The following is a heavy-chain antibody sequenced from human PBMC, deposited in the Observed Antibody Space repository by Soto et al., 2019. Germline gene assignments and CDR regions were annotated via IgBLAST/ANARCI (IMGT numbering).Heavy chain of an antibody. CDR1: GDSISTNF. Sequence: QVQLQESGPRLVKPSETPSLTCTVSGDSISTNFWNWVRQPPGKTLEWIGYINYRGNTNYNPSLNSRATISLNPSKTHFSLILASVTAAETAVYYCARMERWVDGFSVYYFDSWGQGILVTVSS. J-gene: IGHJ4*02. CDR3: ARMERWVDGFSVYYFDS. V-gene: IGHV4-59*01. D-gene: IGHD1-26*01. CDR2: INYRGNT.